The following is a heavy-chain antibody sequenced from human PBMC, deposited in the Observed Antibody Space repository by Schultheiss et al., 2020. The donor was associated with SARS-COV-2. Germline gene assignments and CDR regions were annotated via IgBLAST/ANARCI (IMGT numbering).Heavy chain of an antibody. Sequence: SETLSLTCAVYGGSFSGYYWSWIRQPPGKGLEWIGEINHSGSTNSNPSLKSRVTISVDTSKNQFSLKLNSVTAADTAIYYCARGRYGSRSYYIRSYYDYGMDVWVQGATVTVSS. J-gene: IGHJ6*02. CDR2: INHSGST. CDR1: GGSFSGYY. D-gene: IGHD3-10*01. CDR3: ARGRYGSRSYYIRSYYDYGMDV. V-gene: IGHV4-34*01.